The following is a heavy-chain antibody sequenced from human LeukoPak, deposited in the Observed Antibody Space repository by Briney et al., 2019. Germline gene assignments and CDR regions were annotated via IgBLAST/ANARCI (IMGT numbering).Heavy chain of an antibody. CDR1: GYTFTSYG. D-gene: IGHD6-25*01. CDR3: ARGLGIAARAPFDC. Sequence: ASVKVSCKASGYTFTSYGIIWVRQAPGQGLEWMGWISAYNGKTNYAQKLQGRVTVTTDTSTSTAYMELRRLRSDDTAVYFCARGLGIAARAPFDCWGEGGLVTVSS. J-gene: IGHJ4*02. CDR2: ISAYNGKT. V-gene: IGHV1-18*01.